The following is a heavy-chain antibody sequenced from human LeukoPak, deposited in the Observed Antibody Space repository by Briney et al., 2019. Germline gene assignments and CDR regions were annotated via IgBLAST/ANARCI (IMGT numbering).Heavy chain of an antibody. Sequence: SETLSLTCTVSGDSITRHYWNWIRQSPGKALEWIGYIHYTGSTNTNPSLRSRVTISVDTSNSQFSLKLNSVPAADTAVYSCARSGDSPSFDPWGQGTLVTVSS. CDR2: IHYTGST. CDR1: GDSITRHY. J-gene: IGHJ5*02. D-gene: IGHD4-17*01. CDR3: ARSGDSPSFDP. V-gene: IGHV4-59*11.